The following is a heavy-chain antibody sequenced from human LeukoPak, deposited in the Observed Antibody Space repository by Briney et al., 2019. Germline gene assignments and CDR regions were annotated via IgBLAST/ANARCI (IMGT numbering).Heavy chain of an antibody. Sequence: PGGSLRLSCAASGFTFSSYSMNWSGRPLGKARHWVHSIIRSSSYIYYADSVKGRFTISRDNARNSLYLQMNSLRAEDTAVYHCARAPPGRDLLGGFDFWGQGIRVTVSS. CDR1: GFTFSSYS. D-gene: IGHD2-15*01. CDR2: IIRSSSYI. CDR3: ARAPPGRDLLGGFDF. V-gene: IGHV3-21*01. J-gene: IGHJ4*02.